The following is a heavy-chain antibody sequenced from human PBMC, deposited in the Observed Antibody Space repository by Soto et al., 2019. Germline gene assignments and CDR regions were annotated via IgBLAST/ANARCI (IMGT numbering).Heavy chain of an antibody. CDR3: ARMYYDILTGYYNRYNWFDP. Sequence: SVKVSCKASGGTFSSYAISWVRQAPGQGLEWMGGIIPIFGTANYAQKFQGRVTITADESTSTAYMELSSLRSEDTAVYYCARMYYDILTGYYNRYNWFDPWG. D-gene: IGHD3-9*01. CDR2: IIPIFGTA. J-gene: IGHJ5*02. CDR1: GGTFSSYA. V-gene: IGHV1-69*13.